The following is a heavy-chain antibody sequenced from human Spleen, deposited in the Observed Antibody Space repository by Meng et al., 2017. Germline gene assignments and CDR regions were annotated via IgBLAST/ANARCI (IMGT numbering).Heavy chain of an antibody. V-gene: IGHV1-18*01. J-gene: IGHJ4*02. CDR1: DYTFTCYG. D-gene: IGHD3-10*01. Sequence: HVQPVQSGPEVKKPGASVKVSCKASDYTFTCYGVSWVRQAPGQGLEWMAWLGAHDGDTSHAPKFQGRVTVSADRPTATAYMELRSLRSDDTAVYYCARGTPGRSYSDYWGQGTLVTVSS. CDR3: ARGTPGRSYSDY. CDR2: LGAHDGDT.